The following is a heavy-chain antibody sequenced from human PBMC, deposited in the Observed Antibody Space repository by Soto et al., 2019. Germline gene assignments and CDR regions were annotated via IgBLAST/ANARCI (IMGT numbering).Heavy chain of an antibody. J-gene: IGHJ1*01. D-gene: IGHD2-2*01. Sequence: GGSLRLSCEASGFIFSNYDMYWVRQGPGKGLEWVALMRSDGSNKYYVGSVKGRFTISRDNSKNMLFLQMDSLRAEDTAVYYCARAHISSEISMPQTFHHWGPGTLVTVSS. CDR1: GFIFSNYD. CDR3: ARAHISSEISMPQTFHH. V-gene: IGHV3-33*03. CDR2: MRSDGSNK.